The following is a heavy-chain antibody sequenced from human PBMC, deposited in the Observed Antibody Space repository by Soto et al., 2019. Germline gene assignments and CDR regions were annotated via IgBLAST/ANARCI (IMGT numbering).Heavy chain of an antibody. CDR2: IYPGDPDT. J-gene: IGHJ3*02. V-gene: IGHV5-51*01. CDR3: ASTDVVSTIDDGRDAFDI. D-gene: IGHD5-12*01. Sequence: GESLKISCKASGYRFTNYWIGWVRQMPGKGLEWMGVIYPGDPDTRYSPSFHGQVTISADKSISTAYLQWSSLKASDTAIYYCASTDVVSTIDDGRDAFDIWGQGTMVTVSS. CDR1: GYRFTNYW.